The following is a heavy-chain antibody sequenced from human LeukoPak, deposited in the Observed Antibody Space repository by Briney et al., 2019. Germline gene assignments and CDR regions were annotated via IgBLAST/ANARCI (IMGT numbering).Heavy chain of an antibody. CDR1: GFTFSSYG. D-gene: IGHD6-13*01. V-gene: IGHV3-30*02. Sequence: GGSLRLSCAASGFTFSSYGMHWVRQAPGKGLEWVAFIRFDGSNKYYADSVKGRFTISRDNSKNTLYLQMKSLRAEDTAVYYCARGGWVAAAGTSWFDPWGQGTLVTVSS. CDR3: ARGGWVAAAGTSWFDP. CDR2: IRFDGSNK. J-gene: IGHJ5*02.